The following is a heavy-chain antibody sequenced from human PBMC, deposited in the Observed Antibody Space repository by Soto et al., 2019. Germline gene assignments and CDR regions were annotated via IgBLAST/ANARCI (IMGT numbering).Heavy chain of an antibody. D-gene: IGHD2-15*01. J-gene: IGHJ4*02. CDR3: AGFVVPASRNSDFDY. CDR1: GISVSTSDYY. V-gene: IGHV4-39*01. CDR2: IYYSGST. Sequence: LSLTCTVSGISVSTSDYYWGWVRQPPGKGLDWIGNIYYSGSTFYNPSLRSRVTLSVDTSKNQFSLRLNSVTAADTAVYFCAGFVVPASRNSDFDYWGQGALVTVSS.